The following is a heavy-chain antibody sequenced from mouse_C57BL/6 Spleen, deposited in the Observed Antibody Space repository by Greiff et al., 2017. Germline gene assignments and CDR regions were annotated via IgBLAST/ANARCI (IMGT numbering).Heavy chain of an antibody. CDR2: IYPGDGDT. Sequence: QVQLKQSGPELVKPGASVKISCKASGYAFSSSWMNWVKQRPGKGLEWIGRIYPGDGDTNYNGKFKGKATLTADKSSSTAYMQLSSLTSEDSAVYFCARGAARTSHAMDYWGQGTSVTVSS. CDR1: GYAFSSSW. CDR3: ARGAARTSHAMDY. J-gene: IGHJ4*01. V-gene: IGHV1-82*01. D-gene: IGHD3-1*01.